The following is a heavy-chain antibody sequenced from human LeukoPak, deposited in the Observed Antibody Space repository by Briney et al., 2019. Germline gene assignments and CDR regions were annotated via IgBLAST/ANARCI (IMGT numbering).Heavy chain of an antibody. CDR2: ISIGGTNK. J-gene: IGHJ5*02. V-gene: IGHV3-11*01. Sequence: PAGTLSLTCSASGFTINGYYMSWIRQGPGQGLEWLSYISIGGTNKHYADSVKGRFTISRDNAKTSMYLEMNNLRAEDTAVYYCATDGAGFDTWGQGVLVTVSS. CDR3: ATDGAGFDT. CDR1: GFTINGYY.